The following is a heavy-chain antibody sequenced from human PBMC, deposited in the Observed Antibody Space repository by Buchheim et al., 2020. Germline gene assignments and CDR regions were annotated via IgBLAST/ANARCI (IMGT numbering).Heavy chain of an antibody. J-gene: IGHJ6*02. Sequence: QVQLVESGGGVVQPGRSLRLSCAASGFTFSSYGMHWVRQAPGKGLEWVAVIWYDGSNKYYADSVKGRFTISRDNSKNTLYLQMNSLRAEDTAVYYCARDLGYSSGWYGYYYYYGMDVWGQGTT. D-gene: IGHD6-19*01. CDR2: IWYDGSNK. V-gene: IGHV3-33*01. CDR3: ARDLGYSSGWYGYYYYYGMDV. CDR1: GFTFSSYG.